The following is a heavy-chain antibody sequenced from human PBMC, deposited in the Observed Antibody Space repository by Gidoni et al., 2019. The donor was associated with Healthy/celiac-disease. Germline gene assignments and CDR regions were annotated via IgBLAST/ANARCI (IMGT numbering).Heavy chain of an antibody. D-gene: IGHD1-7*01. CDR1: GGTFSSYA. V-gene: IGHV1-69*01. CDR3: ARVGRDWNYADY. Sequence: GGTFSSYAISWVRQAPGQGLEWMGGIIPIFGTANYAQKFQGRVTITADESTSTAYMELSSLRSEDTAVYYCARVGRDWNYADYWGQGTLVTVSS. J-gene: IGHJ4*02. CDR2: IIPIFGTA.